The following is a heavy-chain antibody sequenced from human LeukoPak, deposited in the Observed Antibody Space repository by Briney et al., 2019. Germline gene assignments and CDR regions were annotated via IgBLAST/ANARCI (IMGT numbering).Heavy chain of an antibody. D-gene: IGHD6-19*01. J-gene: IGHJ1*01. CDR1: GGSISSSNW. CDR3: ARLRSSSGWYGYFQH. CDR2: IYHSGST. V-gene: IGHV4-4*02. Sequence: SETLSLTCAVSGGSISSSNWWSWVRPPPGKGLEWIGEIYHSGSTNYNPSLKSRVTISVDTSKNQFSLKLSSVTAADTAVYYCARLRSSSGWYGYFQHWGQGTLVTVSS.